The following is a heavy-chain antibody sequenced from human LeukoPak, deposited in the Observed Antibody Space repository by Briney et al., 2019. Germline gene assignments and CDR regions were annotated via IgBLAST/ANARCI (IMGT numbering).Heavy chain of an antibody. CDR3: AKTNGYYDY. D-gene: IGHD3-22*01. J-gene: IGHJ4*02. CDR1: GFTFSNYG. Sequence: GGSLRLSCAGSGFTFSNYGMSWGRQAPGKGVEWVSGISGNGDNTYYADSVKGRSSISRDNSKNTLYLQMDSLRAEDTAVYHCAKTNGYYDYWGRGTLVTVSS. CDR2: ISGNGDNT. V-gene: IGHV3-23*01.